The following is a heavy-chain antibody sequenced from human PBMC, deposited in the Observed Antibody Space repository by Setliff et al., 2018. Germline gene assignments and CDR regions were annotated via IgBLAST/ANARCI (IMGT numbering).Heavy chain of an antibody. Sequence: SVKVSCKASGYTFTNFGITWVRQAPGQGLEWMGRLIPILRKTNCAENFQGRVSITADGSTNTVHMEVTSLRTEDTAVYYCARELRSPFWHIDFWGQGTLVTVSS. J-gene: IGHJ4*02. CDR3: ARELRSPFWHIDF. CDR1: GYTFTNFG. D-gene: IGHD3-16*01. CDR2: LIPILRKT. V-gene: IGHV1-69*13.